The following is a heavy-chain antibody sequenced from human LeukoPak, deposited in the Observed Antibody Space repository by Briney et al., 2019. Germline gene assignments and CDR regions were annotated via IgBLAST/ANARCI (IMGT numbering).Heavy chain of an antibody. D-gene: IGHD2-15*01. CDR2: ISSSGSTI. CDR3: ARVSRAASFDY. CDR1: GFTVSSNY. V-gene: IGHV3-11*01. Sequence: GGSLRLSCAASGFTVSSNYMSWIRQAPGKGLEWVSYISSSGSTIYYADSVKSRLTISRDNAKNSLYLQMNSLRAEDTAVYYCARVSRAASFDYWGQGTLVTVSS. J-gene: IGHJ4*02.